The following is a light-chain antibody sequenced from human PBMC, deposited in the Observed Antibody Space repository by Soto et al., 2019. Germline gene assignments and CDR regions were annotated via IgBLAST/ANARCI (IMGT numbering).Light chain of an antibody. CDR3: GQFFSSPPRP. CDR1: QSVSSN. CDR2: GAS. Sequence: ATLSVKKGVRATLXCSSSQSVSSNLAWYQQRPGQAPRLLIYGASTRATGIPARFSGSGSGTDFTLSISRLEPEDFAVYYCGQFFSSPPRPFAQGTKV. V-gene: IGKV3-15*01. J-gene: IGKJ1*01.